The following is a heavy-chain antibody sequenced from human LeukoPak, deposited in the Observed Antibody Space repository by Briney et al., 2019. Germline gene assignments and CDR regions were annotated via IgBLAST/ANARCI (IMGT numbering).Heavy chain of an antibody. Sequence: SETLSLTCSVSGGFISRYYWSWIRQPPGKGLEWIGYIYHSGSTNSNPSLKTRLTISLDTSNKEVSLKLSSVTAADTAVYYCAGGNTRDDLDYWGQGILVTVSS. D-gene: IGHD3/OR15-3a*01. CDR3: AGGNTRDDLDY. J-gene: IGHJ4*02. V-gene: IGHV4-4*08. CDR1: GGFISRYY. CDR2: IYHSGST.